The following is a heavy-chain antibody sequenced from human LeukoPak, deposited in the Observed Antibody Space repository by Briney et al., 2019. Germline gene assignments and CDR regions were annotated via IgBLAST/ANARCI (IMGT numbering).Heavy chain of an antibody. V-gene: IGHV4-30-2*01. D-gene: IGHD3-10*01. CDR3: ARGPLEGYYGSGSYYNAPSANYFDY. CDR1: GGSISSGGYS. Sequence: PSETLSLTCAVSGGSISSGGYSWSWIRQPPGKGQEWIGYIYHSGSTYYNPSLKSRVTISVDRSKNQFSLKLSSVTAADTAVYYCARGPLEGYYGSGSYYNAPSANYFDYWGQGTLVTVSS. J-gene: IGHJ4*02. CDR2: IYHSGST.